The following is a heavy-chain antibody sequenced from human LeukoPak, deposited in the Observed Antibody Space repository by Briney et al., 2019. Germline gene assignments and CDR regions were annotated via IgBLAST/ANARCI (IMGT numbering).Heavy chain of an antibody. CDR3: ARAPHDYSNYGWFDP. J-gene: IGHJ5*02. CDR2: TYYSGST. V-gene: IGHV4-39*07. CDR1: GGSISSSSYY. D-gene: IGHD4-11*01. Sequence: PSETLSLTCTVSGGSISSSSYYWGWIRQPPGKGLEWIGSTYYSGSTYYNPSLKSRVTISVDTSKNQFSLKLSSVTAADTAVYYCARAPHDYSNYGWFDPWGQGTLVTVSS.